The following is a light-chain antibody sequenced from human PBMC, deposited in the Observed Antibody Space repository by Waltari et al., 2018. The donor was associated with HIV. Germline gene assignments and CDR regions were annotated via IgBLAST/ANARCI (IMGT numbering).Light chain of an antibody. CDR1: QSVNYY. CDR3: QHRYNWPRT. CDR2: EAS. V-gene: IGKV3-11*01. J-gene: IGKJ1*01. Sequence: EIVLTQSPATLSLSPGERATLSCRASQSVNYYLVCYQKKPGQAPKLLIYEASKSATGIPARFSGSGSGTDFTLTISSLEPEDFAVYYCQHRYNWPRTFGQGTKVEIK.